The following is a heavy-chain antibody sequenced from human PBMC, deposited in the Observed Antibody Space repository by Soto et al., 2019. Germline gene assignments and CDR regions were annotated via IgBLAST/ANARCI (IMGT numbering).Heavy chain of an antibody. CDR3: ARDRREQWLVDGYFDY. D-gene: IGHD6-19*01. CDR1: GGTFSSYA. V-gene: IGHV1-69*01. Sequence: QVQLVQSGAEVKKPGSSVKVSCKASGGTFSSYAISWVRQAPGQGLEWMGGIIPIFGTANYAQKFQGRVTITADESTSTAYMELSSLRSEDTAVYYCARDRREQWLVDGYFDYWGQGTLVTVSS. J-gene: IGHJ4*02. CDR2: IIPIFGTA.